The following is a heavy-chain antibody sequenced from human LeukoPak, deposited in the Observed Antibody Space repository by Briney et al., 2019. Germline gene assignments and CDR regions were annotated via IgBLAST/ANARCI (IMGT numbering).Heavy chain of an antibody. CDR3: ARRIDSSGYYYESFDDAFDI. CDR1: GYRFPSYW. V-gene: IGHV5-51*01. Sequence: GGPLKTPRQGLGYRFPSYWLGRVRPMPGKGLGWMGIIYSGDSDTRHRPSFQGQVTISAAKSISTAYLQWSSLKASDTAMYYCARRIDSSGYYYESFDDAFDIWGQGTMVTVSS. D-gene: IGHD3-22*01. J-gene: IGHJ3*02. CDR2: IYSGDSDT.